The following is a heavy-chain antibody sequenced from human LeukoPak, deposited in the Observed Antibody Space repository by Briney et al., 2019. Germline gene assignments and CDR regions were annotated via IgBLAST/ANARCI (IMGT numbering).Heavy chain of an antibody. Sequence: SETLSLTCTVSGGSISSYYWSWIRQPPGKGLEWIGYIYYSGSTNYNPSLKSRVTISVDTSKNQFSLKLSSVTAADTAVYYCAGIAAAGTVHWFDPWGQGTLVTVSS. J-gene: IGHJ5*02. D-gene: IGHD6-13*01. CDR1: GGSISSYY. CDR3: AGIAAAGTVHWFDP. CDR2: IYYSGST. V-gene: IGHV4-59*01.